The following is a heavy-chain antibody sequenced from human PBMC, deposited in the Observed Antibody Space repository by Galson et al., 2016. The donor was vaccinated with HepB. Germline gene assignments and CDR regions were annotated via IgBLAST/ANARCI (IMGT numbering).Heavy chain of an antibody. J-gene: IGHJ4*02. CDR3: ARDRTGAWSLDY. Sequence: SLRLSCATSGFRFSGHGMHWVRQAPGKGLQWVAFISDDGIRKYYADSVRGRFIISRDYFKGTVYLQMNSLRPEDTAFYYCARDRTGAWSLDYWGQGALVTVSS. V-gene: IGHV3-30*03. CDR1: GFRFSGHG. D-gene: IGHD1-14*01. CDR2: ISDDGIRK.